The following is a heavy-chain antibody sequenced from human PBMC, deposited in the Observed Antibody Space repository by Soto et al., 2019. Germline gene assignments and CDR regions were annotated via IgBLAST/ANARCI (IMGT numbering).Heavy chain of an antibody. CDR3: AKDCSTVTLPYYYYCMDV. CDR1: GFTFSSYG. D-gene: IGHD4-17*01. CDR2: ISYDGSNK. Sequence: GRLSISCAASGFTFSSYGMHWDRQAPGKGLEWVAVISYDGSNKYYADSVKGRFTISRDNSKNTLYLQMNSLRAEDTAVYYCAKDCSTVTLPYYYYCMDVWGQGTTFPVCS. V-gene: IGHV3-30*18. J-gene: IGHJ6*02.